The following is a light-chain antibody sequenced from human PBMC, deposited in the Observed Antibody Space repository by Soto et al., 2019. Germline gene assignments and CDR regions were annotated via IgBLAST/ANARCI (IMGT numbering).Light chain of an antibody. J-gene: IGLJ1*01. CDR3: TSKTSSITYV. Sequence: SVLPQPASVSGPPGQPITISCTGTSSDVGGYNYVSWYQQHPGKAPKLMIYEVSNRPSGVSNRFSGSKSGNTASLTISGLQAEDEADYYCTSKTSSITYVVGTGTKVTVL. V-gene: IGLV2-14*01. CDR1: SSDVGGYNY. CDR2: EVS.